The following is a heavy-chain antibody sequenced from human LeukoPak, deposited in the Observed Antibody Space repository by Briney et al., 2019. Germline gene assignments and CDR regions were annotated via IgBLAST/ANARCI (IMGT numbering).Heavy chain of an antibody. Sequence: GGSLRLSCAASGFTFSTSWMHWVRQSPGKGLEWVGRIKSKTDGGTTDYAAPVKGRFTISRDDSKNTLYLQMNSLKTEDTAVYYCRGGGWYVDYWGQGTLVTVSS. CDR3: RGGGWYVDY. CDR1: GFTFSTSW. CDR2: IKSKTDGGTT. D-gene: IGHD6-19*01. J-gene: IGHJ4*02. V-gene: IGHV3-15*01.